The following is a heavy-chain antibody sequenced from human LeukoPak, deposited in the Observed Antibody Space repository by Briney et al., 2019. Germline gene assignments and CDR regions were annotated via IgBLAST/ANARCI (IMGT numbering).Heavy chain of an antibody. D-gene: IGHD3-10*01. CDR2: IGTAGDT. CDR1: GFTFSSCD. Sequence: PGGSLRLSCAASGFTFSSCDMHCVRQPTGKGLEWVSGIGTAGDTHYVDSVKGRFTISRENAKNSMYLQMNSLRAGDTAVYYCARKLWGNGMDVWGQGTTVTVSS. V-gene: IGHV3-13*04. J-gene: IGHJ6*02. CDR3: ARKLWGNGMDV.